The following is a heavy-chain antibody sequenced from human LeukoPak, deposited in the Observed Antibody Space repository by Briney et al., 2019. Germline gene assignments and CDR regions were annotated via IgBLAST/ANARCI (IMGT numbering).Heavy chain of an antibody. V-gene: IGHV3-48*04. CDR3: ARLRYYGMDV. CDR1: GFTFSGYD. Sequence: PGGSLRLSCAASGFTFSGYDMSWVRQAPGKGLEWVSYTSSSSSTIYYADSVKSRFTISRDNANNSLYLQMNSLRAEDTAVYYCARLRYYGMDVWGQGTTVTVSS. CDR2: TSSSSSTI. J-gene: IGHJ6*02.